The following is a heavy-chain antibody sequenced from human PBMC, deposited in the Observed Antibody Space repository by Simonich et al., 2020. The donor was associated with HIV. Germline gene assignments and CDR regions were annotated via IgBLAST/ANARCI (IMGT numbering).Heavy chain of an antibody. V-gene: IGHV1-2*02. CDR1: GYTFTAYY. Sequence: QVQLVQSGAEVKKPGASVKVSCKASGYTFTAYYMHWVRQAPGQGLEWMGWINPKNGETNVAQKCQGRVSMIRDTSISTAFMELSSLRSDDTAVYYCATHGPGSYSSALDIWGQGTMVTVSS. D-gene: IGHD3-10*01. CDR2: INPKNGET. J-gene: IGHJ3*02. CDR3: ATHGPGSYSSALDI.